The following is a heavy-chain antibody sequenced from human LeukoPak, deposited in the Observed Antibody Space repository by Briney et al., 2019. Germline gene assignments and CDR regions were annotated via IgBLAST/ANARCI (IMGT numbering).Heavy chain of an antibody. J-gene: IGHJ6*03. CDR2: IYPGESDI. D-gene: IGHD2-8*01. CDR1: GYSFTNYW. Sequence: GESLKISCKGSGYSFTNYWIGWVRQMPGKGLEWMGIIYPGESDIRYSPSFQGQVTISADKSISTAYLQWSSLKASDTAMYYCARSPGIVLSHMDVWGKGTTVTVSS. V-gene: IGHV5-51*01. CDR3: ARSPGIVLSHMDV.